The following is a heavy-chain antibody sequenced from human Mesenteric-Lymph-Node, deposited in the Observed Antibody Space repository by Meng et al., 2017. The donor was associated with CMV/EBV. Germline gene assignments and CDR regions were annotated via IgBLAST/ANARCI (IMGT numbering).Heavy chain of an antibody. Sequence: GESLKISCAASGFTFSSYWMSWVRQAPGKGLEWVANIKQDGSEKYYVDSVKGRFTISRDNAKNSLYLQMNSLRAEDTAVYYCAKSRRSGSYPSTNPYYFDYWGQGTLVTVSS. CDR2: IKQDGSEK. D-gene: IGHD1-26*01. CDR3: AKSRRSGSYPSTNPYYFDY. CDR1: GFTFSSYW. V-gene: IGHV3-7*01. J-gene: IGHJ4*02.